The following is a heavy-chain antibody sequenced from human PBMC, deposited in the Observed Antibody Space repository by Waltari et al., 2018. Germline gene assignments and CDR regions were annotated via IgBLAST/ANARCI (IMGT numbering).Heavy chain of an antibody. CDR1: GGSISSSSYY. CDR2: IYYSGST. V-gene: IGHV4-39*07. Sequence: QLQLQESGPGLVKPSETLSLTCTVSGGSISSSSYYWGWIRQPPGKGLEWIGSIYYSGSTYYNPSLKSRVTISVDTSKNQFSLKLSSVTAADTAVYYCARTRLDYYYDSSGYRTYFDYWGQGTLVTVSS. J-gene: IGHJ4*02. D-gene: IGHD3-22*01. CDR3: ARTRLDYYYDSSGYRTYFDY.